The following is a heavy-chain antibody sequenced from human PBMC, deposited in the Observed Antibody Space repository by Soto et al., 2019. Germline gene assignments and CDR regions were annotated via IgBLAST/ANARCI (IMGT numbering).Heavy chain of an antibody. J-gene: IGHJ5*02. CDR2: IIPIFGTA. V-gene: IGHV1-69*13. D-gene: IGHD3-22*01. Sequence: SVKVSCKASGGTFSSYAISWVRQAPGQGLEWMGGIIPIFGTANYAQKFQGRVTITADESTSTAYMELSSLRSEDTAVYYCASLPTYYYDSSGQNNWFDPWG. CDR3: ASLPTYYYDSSGQNNWFDP. CDR1: GGTFSSYA.